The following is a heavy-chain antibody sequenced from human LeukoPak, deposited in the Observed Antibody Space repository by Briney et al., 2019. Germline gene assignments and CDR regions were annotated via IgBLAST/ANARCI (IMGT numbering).Heavy chain of an antibody. V-gene: IGHV1-2*02. CDR2: INPNSGGT. CDR3: ARDLGYCSGGSCYLPLY. J-gene: IGHJ4*02. Sequence: GASVKVSCKASGYTFTSYYMHWVRQAPGQGLEWMGWINPNSGGTNYAQKFQGRVTMTRDTSISTAYMELSRLRSDDTAVYYCARDLGYCSGGSCYLPLYWGQGTLVTVSS. D-gene: IGHD2-15*01. CDR1: GYTFTSYY.